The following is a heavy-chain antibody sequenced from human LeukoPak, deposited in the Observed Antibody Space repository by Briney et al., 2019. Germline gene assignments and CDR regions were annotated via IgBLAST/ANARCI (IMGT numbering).Heavy chain of an antibody. CDR2: MNPNSGNT. J-gene: IGHJ4*02. V-gene: IGHV1-8*01. CDR3: ARGLEWLVNFDY. Sequence: GASVKVSCKASGYTFTSSDINWVRQATGQGLEWMGWMNPNSGNTGYAQKFQGRVTMTRNTSISTAYMELSSLRSEDTAVYYCARGLEWLVNFDYWGQGTLVTVSS. CDR1: GYTFTSSD. D-gene: IGHD3-3*01.